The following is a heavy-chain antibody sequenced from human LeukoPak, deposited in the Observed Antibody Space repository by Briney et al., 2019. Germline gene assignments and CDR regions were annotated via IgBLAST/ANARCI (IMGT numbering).Heavy chain of an antibody. CDR3: ARESSSLHYFDY. CDR2: IIPILGIA. V-gene: IGHV1-69*04. J-gene: IGHJ4*02. D-gene: IGHD6-13*01. Sequence: SVKVSCKASGGTFSSYTISWVRQAPGQGLEWMGRIIPILGIADYAQKFQGRVTITADKSTSTAYMELSSLRSEDTAVYYCARESSSLHYFDYWGQGTLVTVSS. CDR1: GGTFSSYT.